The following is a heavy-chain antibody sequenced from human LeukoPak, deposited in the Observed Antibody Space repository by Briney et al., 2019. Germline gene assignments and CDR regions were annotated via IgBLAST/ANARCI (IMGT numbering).Heavy chain of an antibody. CDR2: VYYGGST. CDR3: ARVICSGGSCRFDY. V-gene: IGHV4-30-4*07. CDR1: GGSISSGGYS. D-gene: IGHD2-15*01. J-gene: IGHJ4*02. Sequence: PSETLSLTCAVSGGSISSGGYSWSWIRQPPGKGLEWIGYVYYGGSTYYNPSLKSRVTISVDTSKNKFSLKLSSVTAADTAVYYCARVICSGGSCRFDYWGQGTLVTVSS.